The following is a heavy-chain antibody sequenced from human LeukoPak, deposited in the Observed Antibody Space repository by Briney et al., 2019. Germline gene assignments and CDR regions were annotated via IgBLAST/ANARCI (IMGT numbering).Heavy chain of an antibody. J-gene: IGHJ4*02. CDR1: GFTFSSYG. D-gene: IGHD2-15*01. CDR2: IWYDGSNK. V-gene: IGHV3-33*01. CDR3: ARDVRDCSGGSCYEQFIDY. Sequence: GGSLRLSCAASGFTFSSYGMHWVRQAPGKGLEWVAVIWYDGSNKYYADSVKGRFTISRDNSKNTLYLQMNSLRAEDTAVYYCARDVRDCSGGSCYEQFIDYWGQGTLVTVSS.